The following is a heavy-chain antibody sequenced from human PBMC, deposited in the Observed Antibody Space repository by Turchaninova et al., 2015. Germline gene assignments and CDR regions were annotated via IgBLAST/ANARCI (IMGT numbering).Heavy chain of an antibody. D-gene: IGHD4-17*01. CDR1: GGSISSGGYY. J-gene: IGHJ3*01. CDR2: FYYSGST. V-gene: IGHV4-31*03. CDR3: ARAQGDYGDYGAFGL. Sequence: QVQLQESGPGLVKPSQTLSLTCTVSGGSISSGGYYWRWLRHHPGKGLAWIGYFYYSGSTYDNPSLKSRVTISVDTSKNQFSLKLSSVTAAYTAVYYCARAQGDYGDYGAFGLWGQGTMVTVSS.